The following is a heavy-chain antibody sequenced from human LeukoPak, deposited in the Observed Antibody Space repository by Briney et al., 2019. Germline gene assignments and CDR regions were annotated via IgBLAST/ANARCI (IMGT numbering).Heavy chain of an antibody. Sequence: PGRPLRLSCAASGFTFSSYVLHWVRQAPGKGLEWVAVVSFDGSNEFYADSVKGRFTISRDNSKSSLYLQMNSLRADDTAVYYCAREGGVGYYFDYWGQGTLVTVSS. CDR3: AREGGVGYYFDY. V-gene: IGHV3-30-3*01. CDR2: VSFDGSNE. D-gene: IGHD1-26*01. CDR1: GFTFSSYV. J-gene: IGHJ4*02.